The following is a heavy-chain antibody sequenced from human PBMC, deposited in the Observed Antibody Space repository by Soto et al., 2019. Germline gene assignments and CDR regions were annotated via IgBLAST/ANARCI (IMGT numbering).Heavy chain of an antibody. V-gene: IGHV1-2*02. CDR1: GDTVTGYY. J-gene: IGHJ4*02. CDR3: ARTQTNDY. Sequence: SVKVSCKASGDTVTGYYIHCVRHAPGQGLEWMGWINTNSGGTNYAQKFQGRVTMTRDTSISTAYMERSRLTSDDTAVYYCARTQTNDYWGQGTLVTVSS. CDR2: INTNSGGT.